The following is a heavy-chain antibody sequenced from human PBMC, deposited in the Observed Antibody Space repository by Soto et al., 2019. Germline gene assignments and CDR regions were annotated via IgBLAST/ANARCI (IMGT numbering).Heavy chain of an antibody. CDR3: ARGETQQQRDY. CDR2: IYHSGST. D-gene: IGHD6-25*01. Sequence: QVQLQESGPGLVKPSGTLSLTCAVSGDSISSDKWWSWVRQPPGKGLEWIGEIYHSGSTKYNPSLESRVIISVDGSKNQFSLKLYSVTDADKAVYYCARGETQQQRDYWGQGTLVTVSS. V-gene: IGHV4-4*02. CDR1: GDSISSDKW. J-gene: IGHJ4*02.